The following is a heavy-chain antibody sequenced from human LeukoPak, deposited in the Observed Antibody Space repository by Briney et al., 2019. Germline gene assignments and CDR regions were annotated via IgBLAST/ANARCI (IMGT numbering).Heavy chain of an antibody. CDR2: IYAGGNT. CDR1: GFSFSSYN. J-gene: IGHJ4*02. D-gene: IGHD3-22*01. CDR3: AREAYSDSSGSATPY. V-gene: IGHV3-53*01. Sequence: GGSLRLSCAASGFSFSSYNMNWVRQPPGKGLEWVSVIYAGGNTYYADSVKGRFTISRDPSKNTVYLQMNTLRAEDTAVYYCAREAYSDSSGSATPYWGQGTLVTVSS.